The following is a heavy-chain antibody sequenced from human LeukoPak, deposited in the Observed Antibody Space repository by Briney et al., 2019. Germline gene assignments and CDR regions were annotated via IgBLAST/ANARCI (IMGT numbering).Heavy chain of an antibody. V-gene: IGHV1-69*05. CDR3: ASAYYYDSSGYYYTGSFDC. CDR1: GGTFSSYA. Sequence: SVKVSCKASGGTFSSYAISWVRQAPGQGLEWMGRIIPIFGTANYAQKFQGRVTITTDESTSTAHMELSSLRSEDTAVYYCASAYYYDSSGYYYTGSFDCWGQGTLVTVSS. D-gene: IGHD3-22*01. J-gene: IGHJ4*02. CDR2: IIPIFGTA.